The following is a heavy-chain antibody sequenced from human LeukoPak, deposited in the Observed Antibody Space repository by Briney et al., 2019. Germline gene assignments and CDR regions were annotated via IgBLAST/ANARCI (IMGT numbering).Heavy chain of an antibody. D-gene: IGHD2-15*01. V-gene: IGHV4-4*02. CDR3: ARDDRYCSGGSCYSLSL. CDR2: IWQGGNT. Sequence: TSETLSLTCTVSGGSIITDDWWTWVRQSPGKGLEWIGEIWQGGNTNYNPSFESRVTMSIDRSNNQFSLNLNSVTAADTAVYYCARDDRYCSGGSCYSLSLWGQGTLVTVSS. J-gene: IGHJ4*02. CDR1: GGSIITDDW.